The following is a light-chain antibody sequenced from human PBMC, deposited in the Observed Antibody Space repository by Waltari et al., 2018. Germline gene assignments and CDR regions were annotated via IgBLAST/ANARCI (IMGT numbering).Light chain of an antibody. CDR3: AAWDDSLNAVI. Sequence: QSVLTQPPSASGTPGQRVPLPCSGSSSNIGSNSENWYQQLPGTAPKLLIYRDYQRPSGVPDRFSGSKSGTSASLAISWLQSEDEADYYCAAWDDSLNAVIFGGGTKLTVL. CDR2: RDY. V-gene: IGLV1-44*01. CDR1: SSNIGSNS. J-gene: IGLJ2*01.